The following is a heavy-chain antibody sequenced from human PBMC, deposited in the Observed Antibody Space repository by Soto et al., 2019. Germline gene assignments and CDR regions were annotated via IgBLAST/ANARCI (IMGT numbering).Heavy chain of an antibody. Sequence: SDTLSLTCNVSGGSVSGYFWSWIRQPPGKGLEYIGFMHSSGTSNYNSSLKSRVTISVDTSKNQISLELKSVTTVDTAVYYCARSGYTFGGVVWGQGILVTVSS. D-gene: IGHD3-16*01. J-gene: IGHJ4*02. CDR2: MHSSGTS. CDR1: GGSVSGYF. V-gene: IGHV4-59*02. CDR3: ARSGYTFGGVV.